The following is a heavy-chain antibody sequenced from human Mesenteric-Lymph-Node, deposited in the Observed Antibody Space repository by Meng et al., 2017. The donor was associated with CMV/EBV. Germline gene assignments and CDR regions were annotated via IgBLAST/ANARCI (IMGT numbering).Heavy chain of an antibody. J-gene: IGHJ4*02. V-gene: IGHV3-74*03. CDR2: INSDGSST. Sequence: GGSLRLSCEVSGFIFSSSWMNWVRQAPGQGLVWVSRINSDGSSTSQAASVKGRFTISRDNGKNTLYLQMNSLKVEDTAVYYCARSSGYCSNGVCYLDYWGQGTLVTVSS. CDR3: ARSSGYCSNGVCYLDY. CDR1: GFIFSSSW. D-gene: IGHD2-8*01.